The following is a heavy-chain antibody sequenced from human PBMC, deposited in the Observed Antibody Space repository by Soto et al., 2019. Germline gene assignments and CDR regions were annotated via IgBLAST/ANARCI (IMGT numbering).Heavy chain of an antibody. D-gene: IGHD4-17*01. CDR3: GASYGDYRPSYC. V-gene: IGHV4-59*05. CDR2: IYYGGSN. J-gene: IGHJ4*02. CDR1: GASISSYY. Sequence: SETLSLTCTVSGASISSYYWSWIRQPPGKGLEWIGSIYYGGSNYYNPSLKSRITISVDTSKSQFSLKVTSVTAADTAVYYCGASYGDYRPSYCWGQETLSTVSS.